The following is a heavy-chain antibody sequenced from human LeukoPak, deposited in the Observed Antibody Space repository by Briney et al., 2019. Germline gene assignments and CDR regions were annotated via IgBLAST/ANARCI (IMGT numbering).Heavy chain of an antibody. Sequence: SETLSLTCSVSGGSVRSGNYYWSWIRQPPGKGLEWIGYVDYSGSTSYNPSLRRRVTISLDTSKNQFSLKVMYLTAADTAVYYCARGIRTGYGYWGQGSLVTVSS. J-gene: IGHJ4*02. CDR3: ARGIRTGYGY. CDR2: VDYSGST. D-gene: IGHD1-1*01. V-gene: IGHV4-61*01. CDR1: GGSVRSGNYY.